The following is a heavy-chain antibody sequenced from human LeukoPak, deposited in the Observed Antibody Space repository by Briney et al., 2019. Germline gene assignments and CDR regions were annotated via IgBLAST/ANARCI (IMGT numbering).Heavy chain of an antibody. CDR1: GFTFSSYW. CDR3: ARDQYSSSGGMDV. CDR2: IKQDGSEK. D-gene: IGHD6-6*01. V-gene: IGHV3-7*03. Sequence: GSLRLSCAASGFTFSSYWMSWVRQAPGKGLEWVANIKQDGSEKYYVDSVKGRFTISRDNAKNSLYLQMNSLRAEDTAVYYCARDQYSSSGGMDVWGQGTTVTVSS. J-gene: IGHJ6*02.